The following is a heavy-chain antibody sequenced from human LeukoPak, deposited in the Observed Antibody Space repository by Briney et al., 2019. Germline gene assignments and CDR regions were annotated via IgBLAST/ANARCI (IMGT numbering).Heavy chain of an antibody. J-gene: IGHJ6*03. CDR1: GGSISSSSYY. Sequence: PSETLSLTCTVSGGSISSSSYYWGWIRQPPGKGLEWIGSIYYSGSTYYNPSLKSRVTISVDTSKNQFSLKLSSVTAADTAVYYCARQPASYYYYYYMDVWGKGTTVTISS. CDR3: ARQPASYYYYYYMDV. V-gene: IGHV4-39*01. CDR2: IYYSGST. D-gene: IGHD2-2*01.